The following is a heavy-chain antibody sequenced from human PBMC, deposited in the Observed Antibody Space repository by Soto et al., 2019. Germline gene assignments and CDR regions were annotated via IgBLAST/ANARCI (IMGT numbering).Heavy chain of an antibody. J-gene: IGHJ4*02. CDR3: ARGRYGDY. CDR1: GYTFTSYG. Sequence: QVHLVQSGAEVKKPGASVKVSCKASGYTFTSYGITWVRPAPGQGLEWMGWISAHNGKTDYAQKLQGRVIVARDTSTSTAYMELRSLRSDDTAVYYCARGRYGDYWGQGALVTVSS. V-gene: IGHV1-18*01. D-gene: IGHD1-1*01. CDR2: ISAHNGKT.